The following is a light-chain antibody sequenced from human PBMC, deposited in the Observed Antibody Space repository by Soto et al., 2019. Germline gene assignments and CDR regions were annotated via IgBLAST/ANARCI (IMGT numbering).Light chain of an antibody. Sequence: EVVMTQSPATLSVWPGERATLSCRASESVSINLAWYQHKPGQSPRLLIYDASNRASGVPPRFSGSGSGTDFTLSISSIEPEDFAVYYCQQRSNWPPITFGQGTRLETK. CDR3: QQRSNWPPIT. CDR1: ESVSIN. CDR2: DAS. J-gene: IGKJ5*01. V-gene: IGKV3-11*01.